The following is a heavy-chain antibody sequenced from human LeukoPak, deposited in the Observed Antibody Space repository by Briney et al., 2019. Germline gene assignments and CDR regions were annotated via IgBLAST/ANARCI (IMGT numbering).Heavy chain of an antibody. Sequence: PGGSLRLSCKASGFTFSTYSMNWVRQAPGKRLEWVSYIRSSGSPRYYADSVKGRFTISRDDAKSSLYLQMDNLRDEDTAVYYCVRDPDALDFWGQGTLVTVSS. CDR3: VRDPDALDF. CDR2: IRSSGSPR. CDR1: GFTFSTYS. J-gene: IGHJ4*02. V-gene: IGHV3-48*02.